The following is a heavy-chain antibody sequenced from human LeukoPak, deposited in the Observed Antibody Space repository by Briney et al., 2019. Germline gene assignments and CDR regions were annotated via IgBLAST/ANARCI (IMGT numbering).Heavy chain of an antibody. V-gene: IGHV3-11*06. CDR2: ISSSSSYT. J-gene: IGHJ6*02. D-gene: IGHD6-13*01. CDR3: ARYSGYSSSWHYYYYYGMDV. CDR1: GFTFSDYY. Sequence: PGGSLRLSRAAPGFTFSDYYMSWIRQAPGKGLEWVSYISSSSSYTNYADSVKGRFTISRDNAKNSLYLQMNSLRAEDTAVYYCARYSGYSSSWHYYYYYGMDVWGQGTTVTVSS.